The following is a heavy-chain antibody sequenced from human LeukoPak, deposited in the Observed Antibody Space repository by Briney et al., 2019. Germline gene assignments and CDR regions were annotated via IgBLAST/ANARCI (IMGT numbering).Heavy chain of an antibody. CDR2: INPNSGGT. CDR3: ARRCDTSSYYTYYFDY. CDR1: GHTFTAYY. D-gene: IGHD3-22*01. Sequence: GASVKVSCKASGHTFTAYYIHWVRQAPGQGLEWMGWINPNSGGTNYEQKFQGRVTMTRDTSISTAYMELSRLRSDDTAVYFCARRCDTSSYYTYYFDYWGQGTLVSVSS. J-gene: IGHJ4*02. V-gene: IGHV1-2*02.